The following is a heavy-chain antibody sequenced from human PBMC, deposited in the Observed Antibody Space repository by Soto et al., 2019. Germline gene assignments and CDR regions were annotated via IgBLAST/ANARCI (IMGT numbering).Heavy chain of an antibody. J-gene: IGHJ4*02. Sequence: ASVKVSCKASGYTFPLYDISWVRQAPGQGLEWMGRISPYNGNKHYAQKLQGRVTMTTDTSTSTSYMELRSLRSDDTAVYYCARGASRPFDYWGQGTLVTVS. CDR1: GYTFPLYD. CDR3: ARGASRPFDY. CDR2: ISPYNGNK. V-gene: IGHV1-18*01. D-gene: IGHD6-6*01.